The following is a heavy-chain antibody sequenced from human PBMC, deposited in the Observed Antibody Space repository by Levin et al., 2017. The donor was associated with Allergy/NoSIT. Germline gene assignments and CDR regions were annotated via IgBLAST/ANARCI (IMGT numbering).Heavy chain of an antibody. CDR2: ISTYNTNT. V-gene: IGHV1-18*04. J-gene: IGHJ4*02. CDR1: GYTFTSFG. D-gene: IGHD4-17*01. CDR3: ARERDYGGFFDY. Sequence: ASVKVSCKASGYTFTSFGISWVRQAPGQGLEFMGWISTYNTNTNYAQSLQGRFTITTDTSTSTAYLELRSLRSDDTAVYYCARERDYGGFFDYWGQGTLVTVSS.